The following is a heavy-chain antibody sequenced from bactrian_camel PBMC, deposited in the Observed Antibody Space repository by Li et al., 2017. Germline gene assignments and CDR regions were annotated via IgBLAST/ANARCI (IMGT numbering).Heavy chain of an antibody. CDR3: TRDRGLAVPAGSFDY. D-gene: IGHD6*01. V-gene: IGHV3S55*01. Sequence: HVQLVESGGGSVQAGGSLRLACKVSGHLRGCMTWFRRPPGKEREGVAAIDDYGGTRYADSVKGRFTISRDNAMNTINLELNSLKTEDTAMYYCTRDRGLAVPAGSFDYWAQGTQVTVS. J-gene: IGHJ6*01. CDR1: GHLRGC. CDR2: IDDYGGT.